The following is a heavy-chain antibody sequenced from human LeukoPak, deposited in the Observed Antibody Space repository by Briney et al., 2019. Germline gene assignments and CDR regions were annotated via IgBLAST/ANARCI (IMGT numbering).Heavy chain of an antibody. D-gene: IGHD2-2*01. V-gene: IGHV1-2*02. CDR1: GYTFTGYY. CDR2: INPNSGGT. CDR3: ARSTRDIVVVPAAAPNYYYYYMDV. Sequence: GASVKVSCKASGYTFTGYYMHWVRQAPGQGLEWMGWINPNSGGTNYAQKFQGRVTMTRDTSISTAYMELSRLRSDDTAVYYCARSTRDIVVVPAAAPNYYYYYMDVWGKGTTVTVSS. J-gene: IGHJ6*03.